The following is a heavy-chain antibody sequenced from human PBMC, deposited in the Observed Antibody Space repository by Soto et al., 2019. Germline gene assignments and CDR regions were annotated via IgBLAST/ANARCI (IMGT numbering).Heavy chain of an antibody. Sequence: PGGSLRLSCTASGFTFNHYGMSWVRQSPGKGVESVSKIRWSGGSTFYADSVKCRFTISRDKSKKTLSLQMNSLRVEDTAVYYCAKPSGVATAGSAFDYWGQGTLVTVSS. CDR3: AKPSGVATAGSAFDY. J-gene: IGHJ4*02. CDR1: GFTFNHYG. D-gene: IGHD6-13*01. V-gene: IGHV3-23*01. CDR2: IRWSGGST.